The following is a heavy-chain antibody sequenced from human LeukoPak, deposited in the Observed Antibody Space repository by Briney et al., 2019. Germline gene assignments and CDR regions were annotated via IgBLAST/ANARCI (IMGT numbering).Heavy chain of an antibody. J-gene: IGHJ5*02. D-gene: IGHD3-22*01. V-gene: IGHV7-4-1*02. CDR3: ARAYYSDGSGSRNWFDP. Sequence: ASVKVSCKASGYIFITYALNWVRQAPGQGLEWMGWISTNTGNPTYAQDFTGRFVFSLDTSVNTAYLQISSLKAEDTAMYYCARAYYSDGSGSRNWFDPWGQGTLVTVSS. CDR1: GYIFITYA. CDR2: ISTNTGNP.